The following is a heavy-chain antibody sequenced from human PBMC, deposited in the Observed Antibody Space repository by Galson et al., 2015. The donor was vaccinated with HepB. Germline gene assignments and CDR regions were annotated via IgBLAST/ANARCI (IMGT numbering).Heavy chain of an antibody. D-gene: IGHD3-16*01. J-gene: IGHJ4*02. Sequence: PALVKPTQTLTLTCAFSGFSLITDSVGVGWIRQPPGKALEWLALIYWSDNKRYSPSLKSRLTITKDISKNQVVLTMTNMDPVDTATYFCAHTSWGSYIQFHYWGQGTLVTVSS. V-gene: IGHV2-5*01. CDR2: IYWSDNK. CDR3: AHTSWGSYIQFHY. CDR1: GFSLITDSVG.